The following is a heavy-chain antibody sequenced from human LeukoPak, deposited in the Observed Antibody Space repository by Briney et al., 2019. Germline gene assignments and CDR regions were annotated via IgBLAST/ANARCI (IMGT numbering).Heavy chain of an antibody. J-gene: IGHJ4*02. CDR3: ARHRPPTVTTPGDYLDY. Sequence: GESLKISCKGSGYSFTSYWIGWVRQMPGKGLEWMGIIYPGDSDTRYSPSFQGQVTISADKSISTAYLQWSSLKASDTAMYYCARHRPPTVTTPGDYLDYWGQGTLVTVSS. D-gene: IGHD4-17*01. V-gene: IGHV5-51*01. CDR2: IYPGDSDT. CDR1: GYSFTSYW.